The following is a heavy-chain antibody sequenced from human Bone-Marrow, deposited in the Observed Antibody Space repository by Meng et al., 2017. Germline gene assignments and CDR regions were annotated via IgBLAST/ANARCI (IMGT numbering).Heavy chain of an antibody. CDR3: ANGRSADY. Sequence: GESLKISCAASRFTFINYGMTWVRQAPGKGLERVSIIDSDGGAYYADSVKGRFTISRDNSKNTVYLQMNSLRAEDTAVYYCANGRSADYWGQGTLVTVSS. V-gene: IGHV3-23*01. D-gene: IGHD1-1*01. CDR2: IIDSDGGA. CDR1: RFTFINYG. J-gene: IGHJ4*02.